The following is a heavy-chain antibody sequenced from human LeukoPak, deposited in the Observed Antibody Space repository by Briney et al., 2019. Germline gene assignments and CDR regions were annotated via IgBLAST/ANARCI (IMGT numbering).Heavy chain of an antibody. V-gene: IGHV1-2*02. CDR2: IHPKSGGT. J-gene: IGHJ3*02. CDR3: ARGTILEPFDI. Sequence: GASVKVSCKASGYTFNGYYMHWVRQAPGQGLEWMGWIHPKSGGTSYEQSFQGRVIMTSDTSISTAYMEVRRLTSDDRAVFYCARGTILEPFDIWGQGTMVTVSS. CDR1: GYTFNGYY. D-gene: IGHD3-3*01.